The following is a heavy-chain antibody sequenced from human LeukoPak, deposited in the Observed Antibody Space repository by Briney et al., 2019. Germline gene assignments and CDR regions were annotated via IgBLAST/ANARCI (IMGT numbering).Heavy chain of an antibody. D-gene: IGHD5/OR15-5a*01. CDR3: ARLGSTLVYYYYMDV. V-gene: IGHV4-39*01. CDR1: GGSISSSSYY. CDR2: IYYSGST. Sequence: SETLSLTCTVSGGSISSSSYYWGWIRQPPGKGLEWLGSIYYSGSTYYNPSLKSRVTISVDTSKNQFSLKLSSVTAADTAVYYCARLGSTLVYYYYMDVRGQGTTVTVSS. J-gene: IGHJ6*03.